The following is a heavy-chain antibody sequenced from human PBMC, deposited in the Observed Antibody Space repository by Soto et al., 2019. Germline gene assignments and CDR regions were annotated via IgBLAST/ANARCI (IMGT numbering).Heavy chain of an antibody. CDR2: IYYSGST. V-gene: IGHV4-31*03. D-gene: IGHD1-1*01. CDR3: AREVPNWFDP. CDR1: GGSISSGGYY. Sequence: SETLSLTCTVSGGSISSGGYYWSWIRQHPGKGLEWIGYIYYSGSTYYNPSLKSRVTISVDTSKNQFSLKLSSVTAADTAVYYCAREVPNWFDPWGQGTLVTVSS. J-gene: IGHJ5*02.